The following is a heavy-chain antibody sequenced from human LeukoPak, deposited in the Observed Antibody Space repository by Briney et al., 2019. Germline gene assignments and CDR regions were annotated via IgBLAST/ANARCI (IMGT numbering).Heavy chain of an antibody. V-gene: IGHV3-23*01. Sequence: GGSLRLSCAASGITFSSDAMSWVRQAPGKGLEWVSAINGGSTHYAGSVKGRFTISRDNAKNSLYLQMNSLRAEDTAVYYCARDKIVGATLLDYWGQGTLVTVSS. D-gene: IGHD1-26*01. CDR3: ARDKIVGATLLDY. CDR1: GITFSSDA. J-gene: IGHJ4*02. CDR2: INGGST.